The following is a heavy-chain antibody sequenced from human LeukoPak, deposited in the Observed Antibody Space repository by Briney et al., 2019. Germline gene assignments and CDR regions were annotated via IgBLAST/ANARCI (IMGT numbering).Heavy chain of an antibody. CDR2: IDWDDNK. Sequence: SGPALVNPTQTLTLTCTFSGFSLSTSGMCVSWIRQPPGKALEWLVLIDWDDNKYYSTSLKTRLTISKDTSKNQVVLTMTNLDPVDTATYFCARMVYGDFVSWFDPWGQGILVTVSS. CDR3: ARMVYGDFVSWFDP. D-gene: IGHD4-17*01. CDR1: GFSLSTSGMC. V-gene: IGHV2-70*01. J-gene: IGHJ5*02.